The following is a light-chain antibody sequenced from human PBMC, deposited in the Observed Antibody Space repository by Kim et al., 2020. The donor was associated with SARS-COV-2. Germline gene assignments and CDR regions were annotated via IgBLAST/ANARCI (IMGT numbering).Light chain of an antibody. CDR1: SSDVGGYNY. J-gene: IGLJ3*02. CDR3: SSYTSSSTLEWV. Sequence: SITISCTGTSSDVGGYNYVSWYQQHPGKAPNLMIYDVSNRPSGVSTRFSGSKSGNTASLTISGLQAEDEADYYCSSYTSSSTLEWVFGGGTQLTVL. CDR2: DVS. V-gene: IGLV2-14*03.